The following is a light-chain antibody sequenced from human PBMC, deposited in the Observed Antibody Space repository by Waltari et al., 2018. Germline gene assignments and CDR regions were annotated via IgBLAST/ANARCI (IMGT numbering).Light chain of an antibody. CDR3: QLWESAGGHPV. J-gene: IGLJ2*01. Sequence: QSALTPPASVSGSPGQSITISCTGTGTDVGGYNYVSWYQQHPGRAPKLIIYDVAKRPSGVSDRFSGSKSGFTASLTITSVEVGDEADYYCQLWESAGGHPVFGGGT. V-gene: IGLV2-14*03. CDR2: DVA. CDR1: GTDVGGYNY.